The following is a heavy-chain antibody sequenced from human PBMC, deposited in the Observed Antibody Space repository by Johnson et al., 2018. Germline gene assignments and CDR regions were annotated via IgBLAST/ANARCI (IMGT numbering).Heavy chain of an antibody. Sequence: QVQLQESGPGLVKASETLSLTCAVSGGSINFYYWNWIRQPPGKGLEWIGFIYYTGTTKYNPSLKSRVTMSSDTSKNKLSLKLSSVTAADTAVYYCARDSGYSDSSGFSLDAFDILGQGTMVTVSS. D-gene: IGHD3-22*01. V-gene: IGHV4-59*01. CDR1: GGSINFYY. CDR3: ARDSGYSDSSGFSLDAFDI. J-gene: IGHJ3*02. CDR2: IYYTGTT.